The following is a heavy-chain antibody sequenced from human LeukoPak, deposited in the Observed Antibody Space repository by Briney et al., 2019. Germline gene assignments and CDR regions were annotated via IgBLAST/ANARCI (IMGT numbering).Heavy chain of an antibody. Sequence: GGSLRLSCAASGFTFSSYSMNWVRQAPGKGLEWVSFISSSSSYIYYADSVKGRFTISRDNAKNSLYLQMNSLRAEDTAVYYCARSGSSYDGSQSWFDYWGQGTLVTVSS. D-gene: IGHD3-22*01. V-gene: IGHV3-21*01. J-gene: IGHJ4*02. CDR3: ARSGSSYDGSQSWFDY. CDR2: ISSSSSYI. CDR1: GFTFSSYS.